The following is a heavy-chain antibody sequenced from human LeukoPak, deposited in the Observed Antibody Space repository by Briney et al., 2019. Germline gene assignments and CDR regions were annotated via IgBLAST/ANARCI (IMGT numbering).Heavy chain of an antibody. D-gene: IGHD6-13*01. CDR1: GYSISSGYY. CDR2: IYHSGST. J-gene: IGHJ4*02. V-gene: IGHV4-38-2*01. Sequence: PSETLSLTCAVSGYSISSGYYWGWIRQPPGKGLEWIGCIYHSGSTYYNPSLTSRVTISVDTSKNQFSLKLSSVTAADTAVYYCARGTRGSTYTYYFDYWGQGTLVTVSS. CDR3: ARGTRGSTYTYYFDY.